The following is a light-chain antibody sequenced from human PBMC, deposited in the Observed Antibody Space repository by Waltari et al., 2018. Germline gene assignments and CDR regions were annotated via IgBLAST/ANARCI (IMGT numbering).Light chain of an antibody. CDR1: QSVSSY. Sequence: EIVLTQSPATLSLSPGERATLSCRASQSVSSYLAWYQQKPDQAPRLLIYDASNRATGIPARFSGSGSGTDFTLTISSLEPEDFAVYYCQQYYRTPQTFGQGTKVEIK. J-gene: IGKJ1*01. CDR2: DAS. V-gene: IGKV3-11*01. CDR3: QQYYRTPQT.